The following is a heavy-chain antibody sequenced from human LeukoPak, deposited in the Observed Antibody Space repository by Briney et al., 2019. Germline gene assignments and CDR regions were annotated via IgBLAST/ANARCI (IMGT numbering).Heavy chain of an antibody. V-gene: IGHV4-59*08. J-gene: IGHJ4*02. D-gene: IGHD4-23*01. Sequence: PSETLSLTCTVSGGSISNYYWSWIRQPPGKGLEWIGYIYYSGTTNYNPSLKSRVTISVDTSKNQFSVKLSSVTAADTAVYYCARRPDGNYALDYWGQGTLVTVSS. CDR2: IYYSGTT. CDR3: ARRPDGNYALDY. CDR1: GGSISNYY.